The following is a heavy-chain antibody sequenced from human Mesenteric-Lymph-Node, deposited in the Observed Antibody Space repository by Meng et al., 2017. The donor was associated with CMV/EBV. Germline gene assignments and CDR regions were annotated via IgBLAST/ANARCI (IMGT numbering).Heavy chain of an antibody. Sequence: GESLKISCAASGFTFSNYDMHWVRQATGKGLEWVSAIGTAGDTYYPGSVKGRFTISRENAKNSLYLQMNSLRAGDTAVYYCARGAPYQLRGENYDYYGMDVWGQGTTVTVSS. CDR1: GFTFSNYD. D-gene: IGHD2-2*01. CDR3: ARGAPYQLRGENYDYYGMDV. CDR2: IGTAGDT. J-gene: IGHJ6*02. V-gene: IGHV3-13*01.